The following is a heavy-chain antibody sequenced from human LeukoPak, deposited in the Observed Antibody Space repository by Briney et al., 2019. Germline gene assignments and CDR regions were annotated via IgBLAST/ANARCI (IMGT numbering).Heavy chain of an antibody. Sequence: SETLSLTCTVSGGSISGGFYYWSWIRQPAGKGLEWIGRIYTSGSTNYNPSLKSRVTISVDTSRNQFSLNLSSVTAADTAVYYCARTDTNGGAFDIWGQGTVVTVSS. D-gene: IGHD2-8*01. J-gene: IGHJ3*02. CDR1: GGSISGGFYY. CDR3: ARTDTNGGAFDI. CDR2: IYTSGST. V-gene: IGHV4-61*02.